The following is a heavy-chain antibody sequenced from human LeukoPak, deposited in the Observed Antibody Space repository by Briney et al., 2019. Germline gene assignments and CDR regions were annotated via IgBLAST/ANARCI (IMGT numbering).Heavy chain of an antibody. J-gene: IGHJ3*02. Sequence: SETLSLTCTVSGGSISSYYWSWIRQPPGKGLEWIGYSYYSGSTNYNPSLKSRVTISVDTSKNQFSLKLSSVTAADTAVYYCASTYYDFWSGYITNAFDIWGQGTMVTVSS. CDR3: ASTYYDFWSGYITNAFDI. V-gene: IGHV4-59*01. CDR1: GGSISSYY. D-gene: IGHD3-3*01. CDR2: SYYSGST.